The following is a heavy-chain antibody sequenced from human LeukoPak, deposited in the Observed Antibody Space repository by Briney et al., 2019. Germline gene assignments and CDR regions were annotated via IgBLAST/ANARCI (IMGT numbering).Heavy chain of an antibody. CDR2: ISGSDGST. CDR1: GFTFSSYA. D-gene: IGHD2-15*01. J-gene: IGHJ4*02. Sequence: GGSLRLSCAASGFTFSSYAMSWVRQAPGKGLEWVSAISGSDGSTYYADSVKGRFTISRENSKNTLYLQMNSLRAEDTAVYYCAKDSIRGNVGYCSGGSCYWGPRNFDYWGQGTLVTVS. CDR3: AKDSIRGNVGYCSGGSCYWGPRNFDY. V-gene: IGHV3-23*01.